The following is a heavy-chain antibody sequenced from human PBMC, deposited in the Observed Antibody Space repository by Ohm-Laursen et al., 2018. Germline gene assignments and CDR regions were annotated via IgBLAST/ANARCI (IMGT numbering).Heavy chain of an antibody. CDR1: GFIVSNNY. Sequence: SLRLSCTASGFIVSNNYMSWIRQAPGKGLEWVSYISSSGSTIYYADSVKGRFTISRDNAKNSLYLQMNSLRAEDTAVYYCARARPPTYYYGMDVWGQGTTVTVSS. J-gene: IGHJ6*02. CDR3: ARARPPTYYYGMDV. D-gene: IGHD6-6*01. V-gene: IGHV3-11*01. CDR2: ISSSGSTI.